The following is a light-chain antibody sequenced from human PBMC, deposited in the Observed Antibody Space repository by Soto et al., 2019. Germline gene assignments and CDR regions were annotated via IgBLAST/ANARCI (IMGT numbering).Light chain of an antibody. J-gene: IGKJ5*01. V-gene: IGKV3-20*01. CDR1: QSVSSSY. CDR2: GAS. Sequence: EMVLTQSPGTLSLSPGERATLSCRASQSVSSSYLAWYQQKPGQAPRLLIYGASSRATGIPDRFSGSGSGTDFTLTISRLEPEDFAVNYCQQYGSSPLITFGQGTRLEIK. CDR3: QQYGSSPLIT.